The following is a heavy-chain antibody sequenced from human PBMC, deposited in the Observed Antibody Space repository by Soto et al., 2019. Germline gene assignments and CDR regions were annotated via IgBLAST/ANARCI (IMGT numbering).Heavy chain of an antibody. CDR2: IYYSGST. CDR1: GGSISSGGYY. D-gene: IGHD3-9*01. Sequence: QVQLQESGPGLVKPSQTLSLTCTVSGGSISSGGYYWSWIRQHPGKGLEWIGYIYYSGSTYYNPSLKSRVTISVDTSKNQFSLKLSSVTAADTAVYYCAREGYYDILTGYQSDWYFDLWGRGTLVTVSS. V-gene: IGHV4-31*03. CDR3: AREGYYDILTGYQSDWYFDL. J-gene: IGHJ2*01.